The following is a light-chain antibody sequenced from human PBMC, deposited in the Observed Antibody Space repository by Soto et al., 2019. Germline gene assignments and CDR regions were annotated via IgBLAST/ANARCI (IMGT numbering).Light chain of an antibody. Sequence: QSVLTQPASVSGSPGQSIAISCTGTSSDVGGYNSVSWYQQHPGKAPKLMIYNVSNRPSGVSDRFSGSKSGNTASLTISGLQAEDEADYYCSSNTSSNTYVFGTGTKVPVL. CDR3: SSNTSSNTYV. CDR2: NVS. CDR1: SSDVGGYNS. V-gene: IGLV2-14*03. J-gene: IGLJ1*01.